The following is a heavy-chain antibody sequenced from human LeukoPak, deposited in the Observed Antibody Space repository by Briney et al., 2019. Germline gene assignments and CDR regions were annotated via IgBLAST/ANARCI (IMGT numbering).Heavy chain of an antibody. Sequence: ASVKVSCKASGYTFTGYYMHWVRQAPGQGLEWMGWINPNSGGTSYAQNFQGRVTMTRDTSISTAYMELSSLRSDDTAVYYCARVRALYGSGSYYFDYWGQGTLVTVSS. CDR3: ARVRALYGSGSYYFDY. J-gene: IGHJ4*02. V-gene: IGHV1-2*02. D-gene: IGHD3-10*01. CDR2: INPNSGGT. CDR1: GYTFTGYY.